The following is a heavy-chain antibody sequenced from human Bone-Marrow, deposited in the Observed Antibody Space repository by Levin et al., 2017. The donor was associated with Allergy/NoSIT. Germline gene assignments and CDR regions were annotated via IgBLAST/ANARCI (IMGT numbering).Heavy chain of an antibody. CDR2: ISSSGSDM. V-gene: IGHV3-21*01. D-gene: IGHD2-21*01. Sequence: SCTVSGFTFSIYRINWVRQAPGKGLEWVSSISSSGSDMYYVDSVKGRFTISRDNAQNSLTLQMNSLSAEDTAVYYCVRGIIGDVREAQKEAFDSWGQGTMVSVSS. CDR1: GFTFSIYR. J-gene: IGHJ3*02. CDR3: VRGIIGDVREAQKEAFDS.